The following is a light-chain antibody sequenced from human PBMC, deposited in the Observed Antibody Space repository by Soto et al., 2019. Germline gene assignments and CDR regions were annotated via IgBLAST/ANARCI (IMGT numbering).Light chain of an antibody. J-gene: IGKJ1*01. V-gene: IGKV3-20*01. CDR1: QSVSRSY. Sequence: ETVLTQSPGTLSLSPGERATLSCWASQSVSRSYLAWYQQKPGQAPRLLIYDASSRATGVPDRFSGSGSGTDFTLAISRLEPEYFAVYFCQDYVKSPGTFGQGTKVEIK. CDR2: DAS. CDR3: QDYVKSPGT.